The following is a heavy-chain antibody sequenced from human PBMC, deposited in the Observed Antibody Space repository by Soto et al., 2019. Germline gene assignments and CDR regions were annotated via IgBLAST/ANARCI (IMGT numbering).Heavy chain of an antibody. CDR3: ARLSFSYGVDV. CDR2: IYHGGST. V-gene: IGHV4-4*02. CDR1: GGSISSANW. Sequence: SETLSLTCAVSGGSISSANWWTWVRQPPGKGLEWIGEIYHGGSTSYNPSLKSRVTLSLDKFKNHFSLNLTSVTAADTAVYYCARLSFSYGVDVWGQGTTVTVS. J-gene: IGHJ6*02.